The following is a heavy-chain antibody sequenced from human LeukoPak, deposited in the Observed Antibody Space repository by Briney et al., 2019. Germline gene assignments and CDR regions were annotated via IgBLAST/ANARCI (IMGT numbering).Heavy chain of an antibody. V-gene: IGHV3-30*15. D-gene: IGHD2-15*01. Sequence: GGSLRLSCEVSGFIFENYAMHWVRQAPGKGLEWVAVISSDGSDKYYADAVTGRLTISRDISKSTLHLQMRSLRPEDTAVYYCARQGSALRYSLSYMDVWGKGTTVTVSS. CDR2: ISSDGSDK. CDR3: ARQGSALRYSLSYMDV. J-gene: IGHJ6*03. CDR1: GFIFENYA.